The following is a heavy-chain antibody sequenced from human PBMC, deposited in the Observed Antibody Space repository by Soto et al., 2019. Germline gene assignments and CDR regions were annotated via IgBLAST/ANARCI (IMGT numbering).Heavy chain of an antibody. V-gene: IGHV3-9*01. CDR1: GFTFDDYA. J-gene: IGHJ4*02. CDR2: ISWNSGSI. Sequence: EVQLMESGGGLVQPGRSLRLSCAASGFTFDDYAMHWVRQAPGKGLEWVSGISWNSGSIGYADSVKGRFTISRDNAKNSLYLQMNSLRAEDTALYYCAKGYFYGPTTNFDYWGQGTLVTVSS. CDR3: AKGYFYGPTTNFDY. D-gene: IGHD4-17*01.